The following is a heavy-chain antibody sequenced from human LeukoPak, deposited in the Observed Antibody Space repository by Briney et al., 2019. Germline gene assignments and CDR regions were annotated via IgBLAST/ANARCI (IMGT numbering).Heavy chain of an antibody. CDR1: GFTFSSYA. J-gene: IGHJ4*02. V-gene: IGHV3-30-3*01. D-gene: IGHD6-13*01. Sequence: GGSLRLSCAASGFTFSSYAMHWVRQDPRKGLEGVAVISYDGSNKYYADSVKGRFTISRDNSKNTLYLQMNSLRAEDTAVYYCARDGIASDLSYFDYWGQGTLVTVSS. CDR2: ISYDGSNK. CDR3: ARDGIASDLSYFDY.